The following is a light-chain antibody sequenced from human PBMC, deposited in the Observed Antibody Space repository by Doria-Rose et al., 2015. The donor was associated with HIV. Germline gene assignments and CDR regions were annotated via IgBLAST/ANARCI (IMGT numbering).Light chain of an antibody. J-gene: IGKJ1*01. CDR3: QQTYSSPPWT. V-gene: IGKV1-39*01. Sequence: IQPPSSLSASIGDRVTITCRASQTVSTYLNWFQQEPGKAPKLLIYAASRLQSGVPSRFSGSGSGTDFTPTISGLQPGDFATYYCQQTYSSPPWTFGQGTKVEMK. CDR2: AAS. CDR1: QTVSTY.